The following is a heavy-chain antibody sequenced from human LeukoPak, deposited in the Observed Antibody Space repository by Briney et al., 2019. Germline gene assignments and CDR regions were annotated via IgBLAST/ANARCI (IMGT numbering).Heavy chain of an antibody. V-gene: IGHV3-64*01. CDR1: GFTFSSYA. CDR3: ARQGVPAPYYYMDV. Sequence: PGGSLRLSCAASGFTFSSYAMHWVRQAPGKGLEYVSAISSNGGSTYYANSVKGRFTISRDNSKNTLYLQMGSLRAEDMAVYYCARQGVPAPYYYMDVWGKGTTVTVSS. J-gene: IGHJ6*03. CDR2: ISSNGGST. D-gene: IGHD3-16*01.